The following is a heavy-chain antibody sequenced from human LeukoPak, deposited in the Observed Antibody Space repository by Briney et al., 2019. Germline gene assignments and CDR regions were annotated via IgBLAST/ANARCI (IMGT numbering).Heavy chain of an antibody. J-gene: IGHJ6*02. D-gene: IGHD5-18*01. CDR2: ISYDGSNK. CDR3: ARGGEQLWSDYYYYYYGMDV. Sequence: GGSLRLSCTASGFTFSSYAMHWVRQAPGKGLEWVAVISYDGSNKYYADSVKGRFTISRDNSKNTLYLQMNSLRAEDTAVYYCARGGEQLWSDYYYYYYGMDVWGQGTTVTVSS. CDR1: GFTFSSYA. V-gene: IGHV3-30-3*01.